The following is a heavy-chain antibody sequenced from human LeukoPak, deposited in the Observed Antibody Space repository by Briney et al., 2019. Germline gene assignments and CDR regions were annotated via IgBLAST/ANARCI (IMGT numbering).Heavy chain of an antibody. J-gene: IGHJ6*02. V-gene: IGHV3-53*05. CDR1: GFTVSSNY. D-gene: IGHD6-6*01. CDR3: VKGPYSSSVYGMDV. CDR2: IYSGGST. Sequence: GGSLRLSCAASGFTVSSNYMSWVRQAPGKGLEWVSVIYSGGSTYYADSVKGRFTISRDNSKNTLYLQMSSLRAEDTAVYYCVKGPYSSSVYGMDVWGQGTTVTVSS.